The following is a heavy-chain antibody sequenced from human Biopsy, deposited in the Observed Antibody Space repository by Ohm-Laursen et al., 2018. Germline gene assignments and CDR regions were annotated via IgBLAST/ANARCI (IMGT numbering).Heavy chain of an antibody. CDR1: GGSFTGHY. J-gene: IGHJ4*02. V-gene: IGHV4-59*11. CDR2: ISYTGYT. D-gene: IGHD4-23*01. CDR3: ARGSNDFGGLYFPR. Sequence: SQTLSLTCPVYGGSFTGHYRSWIRQPPGKGLEWIGHISYTGYTSYNASLKSRVTISVDTSRNHFSLRLSSLTAADTAVYYCARGSNDFGGLYFPRWGQGTLLTVSS.